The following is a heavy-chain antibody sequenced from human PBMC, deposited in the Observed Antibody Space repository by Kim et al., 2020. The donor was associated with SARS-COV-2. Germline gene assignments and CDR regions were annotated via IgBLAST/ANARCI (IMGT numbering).Heavy chain of an antibody. CDR3: ARDPYGSGTYYSGYYYYGMDV. CDR1: GFTFSDYY. CDR2: ISSSSRYT. V-gene: IGHV3-11*06. J-gene: IGHJ6*02. Sequence: GGSLRLSCAVSGFTFSDYYMSWVRQAPGKGLEWVSYISSSSRYTNYADSVKGRFTISRDNAKNSLYLQMNSLRAEDTAVYYCARDPYGSGTYYSGYYYYGMDVWGQGTTVTVSS. D-gene: IGHD3-10*01.